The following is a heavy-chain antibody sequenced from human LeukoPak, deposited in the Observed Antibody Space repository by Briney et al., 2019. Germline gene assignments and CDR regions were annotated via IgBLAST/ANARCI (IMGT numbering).Heavy chain of an antibody. CDR2: ISSSGSTI. Sequence: GGSLRLSCAASGFTFSDYYMSWIRQAPGKGLEWVSYISSSGSTIYYADSVKGRFTISRDNSKNTLYLQMNSLRAEDTAVYYCAKGGIGYCSGGSCYLFRAFDIWGQGTMVTVSS. CDR3: AKGGIGYCSGGSCYLFRAFDI. V-gene: IGHV3-11*01. CDR1: GFTFSDYY. J-gene: IGHJ3*02. D-gene: IGHD2-15*01.